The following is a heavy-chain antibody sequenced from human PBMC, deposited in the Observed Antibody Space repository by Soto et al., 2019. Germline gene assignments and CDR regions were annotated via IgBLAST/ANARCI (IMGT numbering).Heavy chain of an antibody. Sequence: GGSLRLSCAASGFTFSSYGMHWVRQAPGKGLEWVAVISYDGSNKYYADSVKGRFTISRDNSKNTLYLQMNSLRAEDTAVYYCAKDQKGWLQDAFDIWGQGTMVTVSS. J-gene: IGHJ3*02. D-gene: IGHD5-12*01. V-gene: IGHV3-30*18. CDR2: ISYDGSNK. CDR3: AKDQKGWLQDAFDI. CDR1: GFTFSSYG.